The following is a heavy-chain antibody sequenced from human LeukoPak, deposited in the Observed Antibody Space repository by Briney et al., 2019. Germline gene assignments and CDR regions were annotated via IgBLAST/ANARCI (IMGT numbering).Heavy chain of an antibody. D-gene: IGHD3-3*02. Sequence: ASVKVSCKASGYTFRQYSISWVRQAPGKGLEWMGWVSPSHTTRVYAQQFQGRVTMTANTNTNTVSMELRSLRSDDTAVYFCARDYILPLETDNGDGFAIWGQGTVVSVSS. CDR3: ARDYILPLETDNGDGFAI. CDR2: VSPSHTTR. J-gene: IGHJ3*02. CDR1: GYTFRQYS. V-gene: IGHV1-18*01.